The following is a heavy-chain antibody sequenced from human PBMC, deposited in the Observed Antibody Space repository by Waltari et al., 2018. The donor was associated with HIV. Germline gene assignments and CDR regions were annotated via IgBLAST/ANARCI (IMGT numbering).Heavy chain of an antibody. Sequence: EVQLVESGGGLVQPGGSLRLSCTASGFTFSTYWMSWVRQAPGKGREWVGNRRQDGSEKYYVDSVEGRFTISRDNAKTSLYLQMNSLRAEDTAVYYCARVMTTVTFFDYWGQGTLVTISS. CDR2: RRQDGSEK. CDR3: ARVMTTVTFFDY. J-gene: IGHJ4*02. D-gene: IGHD4-17*01. V-gene: IGHV3-7*01. CDR1: GFTFSTYW.